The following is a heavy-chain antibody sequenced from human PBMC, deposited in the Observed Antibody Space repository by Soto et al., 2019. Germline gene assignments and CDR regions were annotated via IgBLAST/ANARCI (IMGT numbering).Heavy chain of an antibody. CDR1: GGSIRSYY. CDR3: ARTYGSGSYSTCDF. J-gene: IGHJ4*02. V-gene: IGHV4-59*08. CDR2: IYYSGST. Sequence: QVQLQESGPGLVKPSETLSLTCTVSGGSIRSYYWSWIRQPPGKGLEWIGYIYYSGSTNYNPSLKSRATISVDTSKNQFSLTLSSVTAADTAVYYCARTYGSGSYSTCDFWGQGTLVTVSS. D-gene: IGHD3-10*01.